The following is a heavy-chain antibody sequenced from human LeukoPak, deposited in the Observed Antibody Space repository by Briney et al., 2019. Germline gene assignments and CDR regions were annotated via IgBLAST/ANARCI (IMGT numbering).Heavy chain of an antibody. D-gene: IGHD4-17*01. Sequence: SETLSLTCTVSGGSISSYYWSWIRQPPGKGLEWIGYIYYSGSTNYNPSLKSRVTISVDTSKNQFSLKLSSVTAADTAVYYCARGAGDYSYYYGMDVWGQGTTVTVSS. J-gene: IGHJ6*02. CDR1: GGSISSYY. V-gene: IGHV4-59*01. CDR3: ARGAGDYSYYYGMDV. CDR2: IYYSGST.